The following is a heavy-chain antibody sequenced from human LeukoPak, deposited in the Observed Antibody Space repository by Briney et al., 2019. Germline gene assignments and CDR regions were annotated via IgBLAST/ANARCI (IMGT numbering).Heavy chain of an antibody. J-gene: IGHJ4*02. CDR2: IIPLFHST. V-gene: IGHV1-69*13. CDR1: GDTFNNFG. D-gene: IGHD5-18*01. Sequence: ASVKVSCKASGDTFNNFGFSWVRQAPGHGLEWLGGIIPLFHSTDYAPKFQGRVTITADESTSTAYMELSSLRSEDTAVYYCARDRGYVDTAMATFEYWGQGTLVTVSS. CDR3: ARDRGYVDTAMATFEY.